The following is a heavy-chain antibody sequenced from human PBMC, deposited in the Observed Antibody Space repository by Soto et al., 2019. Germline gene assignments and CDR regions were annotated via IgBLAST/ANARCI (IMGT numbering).Heavy chain of an antibody. J-gene: IGHJ4*02. CDR3: ARDLRGSPDY. V-gene: IGHV3-23*01. Sequence: GGSLRLSCAASGFTFSSYAMRWVRQAPVKGLGWVSLISGSGSSTSYADSVKGRFTIFRDNAKNTLYLQMTSLRAEDTAVYYCARDLRGSPDYWGQGTLVTVS. CDR2: ISGSGSST. D-gene: IGHD1-26*01. CDR1: GFTFSSYA.